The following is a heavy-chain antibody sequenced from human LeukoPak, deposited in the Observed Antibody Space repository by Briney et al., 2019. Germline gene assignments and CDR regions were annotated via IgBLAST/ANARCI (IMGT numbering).Heavy chain of an antibody. Sequence: GASVKVSCKVSGYTLTELSMHWVRQAPGKGLEWMGGFDPEDGETIYAQKFQGRVTMTEDTSTDTAYMELSSLRSEDTAVYYCATAQLLAHRDAFDIWGQGTMVTVSS. V-gene: IGHV1-24*01. D-gene: IGHD1-26*01. J-gene: IGHJ3*02. CDR1: GYTLTELS. CDR3: ATAQLLAHRDAFDI. CDR2: FDPEDGET.